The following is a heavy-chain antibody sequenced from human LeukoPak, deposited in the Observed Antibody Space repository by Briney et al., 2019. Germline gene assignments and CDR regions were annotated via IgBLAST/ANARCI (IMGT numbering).Heavy chain of an antibody. CDR1: GFTFSSYG. D-gene: IGHD5-18*01. CDR2: IRYDGSNK. J-gene: IGHJ4*02. V-gene: IGHV3-30*02. CDR3: AKAPYSLGLSYFDY. Sequence: GGSLRLSCAASGFTFSSYGMHWVRQAPGKGLEWVAFIRYDGSNKYYADSVKGRFTISRDNSKNTLYLQMNSLRAEDTAVYYCAKAPYSLGLSYFDYWGQGTLVTVSS.